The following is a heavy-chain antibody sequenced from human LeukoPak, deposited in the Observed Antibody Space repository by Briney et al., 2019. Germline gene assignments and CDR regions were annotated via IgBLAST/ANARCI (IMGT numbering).Heavy chain of an antibody. V-gene: IGHV3-66*01. D-gene: IGHD3-9*01. CDR3: ARADILTGYYPYYFDY. Sequence: GGSLRLSCAASGFTVSSNYTSWVRQAPGKGLEWVSVIYSGGSTYYADSVKGRFTISRDNSKNTLYLQMNSLRAEDTAVYYCARADILTGYYPYYFDYWGQGTLVTVSS. CDR1: GFTVSSNY. CDR2: IYSGGST. J-gene: IGHJ4*02.